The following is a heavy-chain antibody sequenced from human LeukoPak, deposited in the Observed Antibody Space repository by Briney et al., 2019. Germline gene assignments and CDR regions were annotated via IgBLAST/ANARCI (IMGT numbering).Heavy chain of an antibody. D-gene: IGHD3-22*01. CDR3: AKRYYSDSSGYLGSIDQ. CDR2: ISGSGDVT. CDR1: GFTFDNHA. Sequence: GGSLRLSCVASGFTFDNHAISWVRHAPGEGLGWVSAISGSGDVTYYADSVKGRFTISRDNSKITLYLQLSSLRAEDTAVYYCAKRYYSDSSGYLGSIDQWGQGTLVTVSS. V-gene: IGHV3-23*01. J-gene: IGHJ4*02.